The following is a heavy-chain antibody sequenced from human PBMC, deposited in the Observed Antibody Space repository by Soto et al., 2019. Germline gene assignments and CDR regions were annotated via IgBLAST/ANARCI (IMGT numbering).Heavy chain of an antibody. CDR1: GFTFSSYA. CDR2: ISGSGGST. J-gene: IGHJ3*02. CDR3: AKDLGIFGVVVDAFDI. Sequence: PGGSLRLSCAASGFTFSSYAMSWVHQAPGKGLEWVSAISGSGGSTYYADSVKGRFTISRDNSKNTLYLQMNSLRAEDTAVYYCAKDLGIFGVVVDAFDIWGQGTMVTVSS. D-gene: IGHD3-3*01. V-gene: IGHV3-23*01.